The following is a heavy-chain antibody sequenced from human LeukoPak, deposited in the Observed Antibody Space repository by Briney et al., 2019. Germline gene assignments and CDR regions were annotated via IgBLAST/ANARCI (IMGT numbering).Heavy chain of an antibody. CDR1: GFTFSGYG. CDR3: ARAYGGNLDY. CDR2: IWYDGSNK. J-gene: IGHJ4*02. V-gene: IGHV3-33*01. Sequence: GGSLRLSCAASGFTFSGYGMHWVRQAPGKGLEWVAVIWYDGSNKYYADSVKGRLTISRDNSKNTLYLQMNSLRAEDTAVYYCARAYGGNLDYWGQGTLVTVSS. D-gene: IGHD4-23*01.